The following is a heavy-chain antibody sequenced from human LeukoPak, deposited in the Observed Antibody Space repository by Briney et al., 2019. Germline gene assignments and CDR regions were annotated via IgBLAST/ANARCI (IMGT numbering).Heavy chain of an antibody. CDR1: GFTFDDYG. J-gene: IGHJ3*02. D-gene: IGHD3-22*01. CDR3: AKCSYYYDSSGYSDDAFDI. V-gene: IGHV3-20*04. CDR2: ITWNGAST. Sequence: PGGSLRLSCAASGFTFDDYGMSWVRQAPGKGLEWVTGITWNGASTGFADSVKGRFTISRDNAKNSLYLGMNSLRAEDTAVYYCAKCSYYYDSSGYSDDAFDIWGQGTMVTVSS.